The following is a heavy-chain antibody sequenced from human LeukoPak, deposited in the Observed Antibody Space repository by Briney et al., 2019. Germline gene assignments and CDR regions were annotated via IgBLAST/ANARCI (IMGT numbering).Heavy chain of an antibody. J-gene: IGHJ4*02. V-gene: IGHV4-31*03. CDR1: GGSISSGGHY. CDR3: ARDRGITGFFDS. Sequence: PSETLSLTCTVSGGSISSGGHYWSWIRQHPGKGLEWIGYIYYSGSTSYNPSLNNRVTISVDTSKNQFSLNLTSVTAADTAVYYCARDRGITGFFDSWGQGTLVTVSS. D-gene: IGHD3-16*01. CDR2: IYYSGST.